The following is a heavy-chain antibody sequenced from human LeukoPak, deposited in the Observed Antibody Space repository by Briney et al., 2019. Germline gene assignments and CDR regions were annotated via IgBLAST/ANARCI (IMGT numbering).Heavy chain of an antibody. CDR3: AKDPGPYSDYYFDY. CDR2: ISGSGGST. V-gene: IGHV3-23*01. CDR1: GFTFSSYA. J-gene: IGHJ4*02. Sequence: GGSLRLSCAASGFTFSSYAVSWVRQAPGKGLEWVSAISGSGGSTYYADSVKGRFTIPRDNSKKTLYLQMNSLRAEDTAVYYCAKDPGPYSDYYFDYWGQGTLVTVS. D-gene: IGHD4-11*01.